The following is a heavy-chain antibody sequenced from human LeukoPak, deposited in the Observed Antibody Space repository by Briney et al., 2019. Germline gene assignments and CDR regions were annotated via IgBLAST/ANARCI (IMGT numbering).Heavy chain of an antibody. V-gene: IGHV4-34*01. J-gene: IGHJ4*02. D-gene: IGHD3-16*01. Sequence: PSETLSLTCAVYGGSFSGYYWSWIRQPPGKGLEWIGEINHSGSTNYNPSLKSRVTISVDTSKNQFSLKLSSVTAADTAVYCCAETPRAPGGGKNRGQGTLVTVSS. CDR3: AETPRAPGGGKN. CDR2: INHSGST. CDR1: GGSFSGYY.